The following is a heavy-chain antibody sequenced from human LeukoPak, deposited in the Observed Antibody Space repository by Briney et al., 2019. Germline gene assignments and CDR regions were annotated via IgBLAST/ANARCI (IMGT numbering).Heavy chain of an antibody. CDR2: IYSTGGT. CDR1: GGSISSGNYY. J-gene: IGHJ3*02. D-gene: IGHD2-8*02. CDR3: ARDSYWWSSDI. V-gene: IGHV4-61*02. Sequence: KTSETLSLTCTVSGGSISSGNYYWSWIRQPAGKGLEWIGRIYSTGGTNYKPSLKSRVTISLDTSKNQFSLKLNSVTAADTAVYYCARDSYWWSSDIWGQGTLVTVSS.